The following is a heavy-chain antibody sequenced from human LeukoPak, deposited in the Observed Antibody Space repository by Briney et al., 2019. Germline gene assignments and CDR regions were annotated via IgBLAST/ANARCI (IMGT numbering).Heavy chain of an antibody. D-gene: IGHD2-2*01. Sequence: SETLSLTCAVYGGSFSGYYWSWIRQPPGKGLGWIGEINHSGSTNYNPSLKSRVTISVDTSKNQFSLKLSSVTAADTAVYYCARWGDYQGYFDYWGQGTLVTVSS. CDR3: ARWGDYQGYFDY. CDR2: INHSGST. V-gene: IGHV4-34*01. CDR1: GGSFSGYY. J-gene: IGHJ4*02.